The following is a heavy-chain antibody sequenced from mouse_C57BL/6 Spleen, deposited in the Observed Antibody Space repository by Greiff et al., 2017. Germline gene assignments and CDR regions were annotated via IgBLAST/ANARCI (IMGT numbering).Heavy chain of an antibody. CDR2: IDPSDSYT. D-gene: IGHD1-1*01. CDR1: GYTFTSYW. Sequence: VQLQQPGAELVKPGASVKLSCKASGYTFTSYWMQWVKQRPGQGLEWIGEIDPSDSYTNYNQKFKGKATLTVDTSSSTAYMQLSSLTSEDSAVYYCARRYYGSSSGYRGEGATLTDSS. J-gene: IGHJ2*01. V-gene: IGHV1-50*01. CDR3: ARRYYGSSSGY.